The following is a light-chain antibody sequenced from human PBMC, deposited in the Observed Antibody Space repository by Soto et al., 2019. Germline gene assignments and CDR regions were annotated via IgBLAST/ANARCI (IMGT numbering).Light chain of an antibody. J-gene: IGLJ2*01. Sequence: QSVLTQPPSASGTPGQRVTISCSGSISNIGSNYVYWYQQLPGTAPKLLIYRNNQRPSGVPDRFSGSKSGTSASLAISGLRSEDEADYYCAAWDDSRKVFGGGTKLTVL. V-gene: IGLV1-47*01. CDR1: ISNIGSNY. CDR3: AAWDDSRKV. CDR2: RNN.